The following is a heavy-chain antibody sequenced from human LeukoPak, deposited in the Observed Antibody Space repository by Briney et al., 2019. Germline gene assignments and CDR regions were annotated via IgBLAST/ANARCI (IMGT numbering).Heavy chain of an antibody. V-gene: IGHV5-51*01. Sequence: GGSLKISCKGSGYSFTSYWIGWVRQMPGKGLEWMGIIYPGDSDTRYSPSFQGQVTISADKSISTAYLQWSSLKASDTAMYYCARPSSYCGGDCYPGHFDYWGQGTLVTVSS. CDR2: IYPGDSDT. J-gene: IGHJ4*02. CDR1: GYSFTSYW. CDR3: ARPSSYCGGDCYPGHFDY. D-gene: IGHD2-21*02.